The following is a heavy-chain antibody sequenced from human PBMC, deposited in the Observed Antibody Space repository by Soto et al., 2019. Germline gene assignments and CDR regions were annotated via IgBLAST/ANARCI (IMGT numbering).Heavy chain of an antibody. Sequence: SETLSLTCTVSGGSISSGDYYWSWIRQPPGKGLEWIGYIYYSGSTYYNPSLKSRVTISVDTSKNQFSLKLSSVTAADTAVYYCARDHSSSSGYYGMDVWGQGTTVTVSS. CDR2: IYYSGST. CDR3: ARDHSSSSGYYGMDV. V-gene: IGHV4-30-4*01. D-gene: IGHD6-6*01. J-gene: IGHJ6*02. CDR1: GGSISSGDYY.